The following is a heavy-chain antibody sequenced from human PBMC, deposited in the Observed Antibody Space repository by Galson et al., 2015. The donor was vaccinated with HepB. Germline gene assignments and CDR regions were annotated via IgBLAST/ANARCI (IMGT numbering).Heavy chain of an antibody. CDR3: ARRGSRHKVGTTSGAFDV. Sequence: CTVSGDSISSSSYYWGWIRQPPGKGLEWIATVYYSGTTYYNPSLKSRVTVSVDTSKTHFSLKLSSVTAADTGVYYCARRGSRHKVGTTSGAFDVWGQGTMVTVSS. J-gene: IGHJ3*01. CDR2: VYYSGTT. D-gene: IGHD1-26*01. CDR1: GDSISSSSYY. V-gene: IGHV4-39*02.